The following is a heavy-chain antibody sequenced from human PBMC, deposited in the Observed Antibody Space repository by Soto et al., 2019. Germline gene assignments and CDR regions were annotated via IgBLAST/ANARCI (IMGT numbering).Heavy chain of an antibody. J-gene: IGHJ4*02. CDR3: ARSKWQWLVSPSDY. V-gene: IGHV1-18*04. CDR1: GYTFTSYG. Sequence: ASVKVSCKASGYTFTSYGISWVRQAPGQGLEWMGWISAYNGNTNYAQKLQGRVTMTTDTSTSTAYMELRSLRSDDTAVYYCARSKWQWLVSPSDYWGQGTLVTVSS. CDR2: ISAYNGNT. D-gene: IGHD6-19*01.